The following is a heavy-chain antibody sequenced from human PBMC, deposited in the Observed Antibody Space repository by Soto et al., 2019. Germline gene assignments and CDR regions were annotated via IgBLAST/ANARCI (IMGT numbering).Heavy chain of an antibody. CDR2: ISGSGGST. V-gene: IGHV3-23*01. CDR1: GFTFSSYA. Sequence: GGSLRLSCAASGFTFSSYAMSWVRQAPGKGLEWVSAISGSGGSTYYADSVKGRFTISRDNSKNTLYLQMNGLRAEDTAVYYCAKDKSYVNWFDPWGQGTLVTVSS. CDR3: AKDKSYVNWFDP. D-gene: IGHD3-16*01. J-gene: IGHJ5*02.